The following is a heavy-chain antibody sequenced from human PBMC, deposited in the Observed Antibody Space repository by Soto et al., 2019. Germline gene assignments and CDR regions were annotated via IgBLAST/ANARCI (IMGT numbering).Heavy chain of an antibody. J-gene: IGHJ2*01. CDR3: ARLTNDYGDYARYFDL. Sequence: PSETLSLTCTVSGGSISSSSYYWGWIRQPPGKGLEWIGSIYYSGSTYYNPSLKSRVTISVDTSKNQFSLKLSSVTAADTAVYYCARLTNDYGDYARYFDLWGRGTLVTVSS. D-gene: IGHD4-17*01. CDR2: IYYSGST. CDR1: GGSISSSSYY. V-gene: IGHV4-39*01.